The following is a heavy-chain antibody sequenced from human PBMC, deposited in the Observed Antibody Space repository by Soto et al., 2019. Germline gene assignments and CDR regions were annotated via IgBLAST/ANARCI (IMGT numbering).Heavy chain of an antibody. J-gene: IGHJ4*02. CDR3: ASAGDCFSTSWLPSDD. V-gene: IGHV3-7*03. CDR2: IKQDGSEK. D-gene: IGHD2-2*01. CDR1: GFTFSSYW. Sequence: GGSLRLSCAASGFTFSSYWMSWVRQAPGKGLEWVANIKQDGSEKYYVDSVKGRFTISRDNAKNSLYLQMNSLRAEDTAVYYCASAGDCFSTSWLPSDDWGQGT.